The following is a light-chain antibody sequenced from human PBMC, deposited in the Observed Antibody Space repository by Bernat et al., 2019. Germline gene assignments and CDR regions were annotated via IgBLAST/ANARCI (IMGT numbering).Light chain of an antibody. CDR1: QSIGSS. CDR3: HQSSKFTYT. J-gene: IGKJ2*01. CDR2: DAS. Sequence: EIVLTQSPDFQSVTPKEKVTITCRASQSIGSSLHWYQQKPDQSPKLLIKDASQSFSGVPSRFSGSGYGTDFTLTISSLEAEDAATYYCHQSSKFTYTFGPGTKLEI. V-gene: IGKV6-21*01.